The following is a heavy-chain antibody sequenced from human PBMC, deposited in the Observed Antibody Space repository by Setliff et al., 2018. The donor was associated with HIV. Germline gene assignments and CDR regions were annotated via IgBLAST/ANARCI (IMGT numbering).Heavy chain of an antibody. J-gene: IGHJ6*03. V-gene: IGHV3-7*01. CDR1: GFTFSTYW. CDR3: ATQPPAALSYYYYYMDV. Sequence: PGGSLRLSCAASGFTFSTYWMNWVRQAPGKGLEWVANIRQDGSEKYYVDSVQGRFTISRDNAKNSLYLQMNSLRAEDTAVYYCATQPPAALSYYYYYMDVWGKGTTVTVSS. D-gene: IGHD2-2*01. CDR2: IRQDGSEK.